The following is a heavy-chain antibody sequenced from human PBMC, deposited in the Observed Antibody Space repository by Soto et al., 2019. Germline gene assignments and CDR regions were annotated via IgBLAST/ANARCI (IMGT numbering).Heavy chain of an antibody. J-gene: IGHJ4*02. Sequence: QVQLVQSGAEVKRPGSSVKVSCKASGDTFNFYSINWVRQAPGLGLEWMGRVNPIVSVSNYAQKFQGRVTMTADKSTSTAYMELSSLRSADTAIYYCASSYGSGYRACDYWGQGALVTVSS. CDR1: GDTFNFYS. CDR3: ASSYGSGYRACDY. D-gene: IGHD3-10*01. V-gene: IGHV1-69*02. CDR2: VNPIVSVS.